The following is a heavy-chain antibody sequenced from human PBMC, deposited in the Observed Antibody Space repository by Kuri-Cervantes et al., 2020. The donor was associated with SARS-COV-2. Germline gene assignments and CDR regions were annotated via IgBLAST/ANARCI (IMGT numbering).Heavy chain of an antibody. Sequence: GESLKISCAASGFTFSSYSMNWVRQAPGKGLEWVSYISSSCSTIYYADSVKGRFTISRDNAKNSLYLQMNSLRAEDTAVYYCIVVVPAAFDYWGQGTLVTVSS. CDR3: IVVVPAAFDY. J-gene: IGHJ4*02. V-gene: IGHV3-48*01. CDR2: ISSSCSTI. CDR1: GFTFSSYS. D-gene: IGHD2-2*01.